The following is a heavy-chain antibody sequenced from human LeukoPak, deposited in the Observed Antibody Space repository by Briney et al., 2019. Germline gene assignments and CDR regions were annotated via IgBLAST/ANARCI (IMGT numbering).Heavy chain of an antibody. Sequence: GGSLRLSCAASGFTFSSYAMSWFRQAPGKGLEWVSAISGSGGSTYYAASVKGRFTISRDNSKTTLYLQMNSLRAEDTAVYYCAKDPTGSDSFLGDPWGQGTLVTVSS. D-gene: IGHD2-21*01. CDR2: ISGSGGST. CDR1: GFTFSSYA. V-gene: IGHV3-23*01. J-gene: IGHJ5*02. CDR3: AKDPTGSDSFLGDP.